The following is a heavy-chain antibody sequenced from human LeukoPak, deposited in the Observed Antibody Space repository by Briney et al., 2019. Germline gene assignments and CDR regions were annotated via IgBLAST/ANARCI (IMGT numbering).Heavy chain of an antibody. V-gene: IGHV4-61*02. CDR1: GGSISSSSYY. Sequence: SETLSLTCTVSGGSISSSSYYWSWIRQPAGKGLEWIGRIYTSGSTNYNPSLKSRVTISVDTSKNQFSLKLSSVTAADTAVYYCARERLFADYWGQGTLVTVSS. CDR2: IYTSGST. J-gene: IGHJ4*02. CDR3: ARERLFADY.